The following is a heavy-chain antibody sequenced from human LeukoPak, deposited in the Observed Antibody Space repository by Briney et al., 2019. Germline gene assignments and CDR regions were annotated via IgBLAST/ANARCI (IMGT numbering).Heavy chain of an antibody. CDR3: ARGYYYYDSSGYCLDY. D-gene: IGHD3-22*01. Sequence: GGSLRLSCAASGFTFSSYWMTWVRRAPGKGLEWVANIKQDGSEKYYVDSVKGRFTISRDNAKNSLYLQMNSLRAEDTAVYYCARGYYYYDSSGYCLDYWGQGTLVTVSS. CDR1: GFTFSSYW. CDR2: IKQDGSEK. V-gene: IGHV3-7*01. J-gene: IGHJ4*02.